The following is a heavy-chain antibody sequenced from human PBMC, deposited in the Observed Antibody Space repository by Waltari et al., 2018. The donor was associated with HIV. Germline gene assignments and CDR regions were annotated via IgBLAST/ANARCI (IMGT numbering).Heavy chain of an antibody. CDR1: GGYISSYY. D-gene: IGHD3-3*01. J-gene: IGHJ6*02. V-gene: IGHV4-59*01. CDR3: AREPTNYDFWSGYYTGNGMDV. Sequence: QVQLQESGPGLVKPSETLSLTCTVSGGYISSYYWSWIRQPPGKGLEWIGYIYYSGSTNYNPSLKSRVTISVDTSKNQFSLKLSSVTAAVTAVYYCAREPTNYDFWSGYYTGNGMDVWGQGTTVTVSS. CDR2: IYYSGST.